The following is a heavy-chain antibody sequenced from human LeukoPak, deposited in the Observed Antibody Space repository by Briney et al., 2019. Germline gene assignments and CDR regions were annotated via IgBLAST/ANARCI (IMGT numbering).Heavy chain of an antibody. Sequence: PGGSLRLSCAASGFTFNRYAMTWVRLAPGKGLEWVSPVSGSGGSTYYPDSVECRFTISRDNSKDTLYLQINSLRVEDTAVYFCAKLGYYDFWSNYLVFDNWGQGTLVTVSS. CDR3: AKLGYYDFWSNYLVFDN. D-gene: IGHD3-3*01. V-gene: IGHV3-23*01. J-gene: IGHJ4*02. CDR1: GFTFNRYA. CDR2: VSGSGGST.